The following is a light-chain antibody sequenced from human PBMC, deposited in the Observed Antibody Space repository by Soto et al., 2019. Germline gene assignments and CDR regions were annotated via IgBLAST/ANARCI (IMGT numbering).Light chain of an antibody. Sequence: QSVLTQPPSASGSPGQSVTISCTGTSSDVGGYDFVSWYQQHPGKAPKLLIYDVNKRPSGVPDRFSGSKSGNTASLTVSGLQTEDEADYYCSSYAGSDNWGVFGTGTKLTVL. CDR2: DVN. J-gene: IGLJ1*01. CDR1: SSDVGGYDF. V-gene: IGLV2-8*01. CDR3: SSYAGSDNWGV.